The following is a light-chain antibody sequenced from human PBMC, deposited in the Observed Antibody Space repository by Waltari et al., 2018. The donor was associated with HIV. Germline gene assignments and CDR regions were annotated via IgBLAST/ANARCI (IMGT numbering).Light chain of an antibody. CDR2: KAS. CDR3: QQYNNYSRT. CDR1: QPISSW. Sequence: DVQMTQSPSTLSASVGDRVTITSRASQPISSWLAWYQQKPGKAPNLLIYKASSLESVVPSSFSGRGSGTEFTLTISSLQPDDFATYYCQQYNNYSRTFGQGTKVEIK. V-gene: IGKV1-5*03. J-gene: IGKJ1*01.